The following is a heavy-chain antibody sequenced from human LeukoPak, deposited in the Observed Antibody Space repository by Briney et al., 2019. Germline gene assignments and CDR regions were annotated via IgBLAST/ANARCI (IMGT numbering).Heavy chain of an antibody. Sequence: SCPTLVNPTKAPTLTCTGPWFSLSNARKGVSWIRPPPGKALEWLAHIFSNDEKCYSTSLKTRLTISKDTSKSQVVLTMTNMDPVDTATYYCARVLRYNYGLDVWGKGTTVTVSS. CDR3: ARVLRYNYGLDV. CDR1: WFSLSNARKG. CDR2: IFSNDEK. J-gene: IGHJ6*04. V-gene: IGHV2-26*01.